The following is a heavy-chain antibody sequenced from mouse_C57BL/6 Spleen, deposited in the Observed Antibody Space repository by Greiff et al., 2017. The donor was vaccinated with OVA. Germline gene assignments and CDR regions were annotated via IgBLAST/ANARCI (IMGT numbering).Heavy chain of an antibody. CDR1: GYAFSSSW. Sequence: QVQLQQSGPELVKPGASVKISCKASGYAFSSSWMNWVKQMPGKGLEWIGRIYPGDGDPNYNGTFKGKATLTAAQSSSTAYMQLSSLTSEDSAVYFCARMGSMVTTGFDYWGQGTTLTVSS. J-gene: IGHJ2*01. V-gene: IGHV1-82*01. CDR3: ARMGSMVTTGFDY. D-gene: IGHD2-2*01. CDR2: IYPGDGDP.